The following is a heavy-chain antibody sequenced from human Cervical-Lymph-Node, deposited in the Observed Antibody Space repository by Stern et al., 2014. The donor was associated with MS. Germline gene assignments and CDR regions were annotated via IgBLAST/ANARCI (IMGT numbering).Heavy chain of an antibody. CDR1: GYTFTTYW. J-gene: IGHJ4*02. V-gene: IGHV5-51*01. D-gene: IGHD6-13*01. CDR2: THPGGADT. CDR3: ARQFRRSSWYDY. Sequence: EVQLVQSGAEVKKPGQSLKISCKATGYTFTTYWIGWVRPKPGKGREWMGITHPGGADTRYRPSFEGQVTISADKSNNSAYLQWNSLKASDSAIYYCARQFRRSSWYDYWGQGTLVTVSS.